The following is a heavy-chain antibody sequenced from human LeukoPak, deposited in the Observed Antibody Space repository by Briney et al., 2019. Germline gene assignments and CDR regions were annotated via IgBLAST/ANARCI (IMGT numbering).Heavy chain of an antibody. J-gene: IGHJ6*03. CDR1: GYTFTSYD. V-gene: IGHV1-8*03. D-gene: IGHD3-9*01. CDR3: ARACPRDDILTGYYDYYYYMDV. Sequence: GASVKVSCKASGYTFTSYDINWVRQATGQGLEWMGWMNPNSGNTGYAQKFQGRVTITRNTSISTAYMELSSLRSEDTAVYYCARACPRDDILTGYYDYYYYMDVWGKGTTVTVSS. CDR2: MNPNSGNT.